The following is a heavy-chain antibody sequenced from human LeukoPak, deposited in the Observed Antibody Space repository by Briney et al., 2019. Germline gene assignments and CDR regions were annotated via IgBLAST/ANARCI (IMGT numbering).Heavy chain of an antibody. CDR2: ISYDGSNK. CDR1: GFTFSSYG. CDR3: ARRPQWLAPDY. D-gene: IGHD6-19*01. J-gene: IGHJ4*02. Sequence: GGSLRLSCAASGFTFSSYGMPWVRQAPGKGLEWVAVISYDGSNKYYADSVKGRFTISRDNSKNTLYLQMNSLRAEDTAVYYCARRPQWLAPDYWGQGTLVTVSS. V-gene: IGHV3-30*03.